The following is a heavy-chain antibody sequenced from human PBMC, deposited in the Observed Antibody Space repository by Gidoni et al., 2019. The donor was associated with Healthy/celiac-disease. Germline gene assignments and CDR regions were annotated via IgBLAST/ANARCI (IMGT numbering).Heavy chain of an antibody. Sequence: CPASGFTFSSYAMSWVRQAPGKGLEWVSAISGSGGSTYYADSVKGRFTISRDNSKNTLYLQMNSLRAEDTAVYYCAKGGLLFWTAFDIWGQGTMVTVSS. J-gene: IGHJ3*02. CDR2: ISGSGGST. CDR1: GFTFSSYA. V-gene: IGHV3-23*01. CDR3: AKGGLLFWTAFDI. D-gene: IGHD3-16*02.